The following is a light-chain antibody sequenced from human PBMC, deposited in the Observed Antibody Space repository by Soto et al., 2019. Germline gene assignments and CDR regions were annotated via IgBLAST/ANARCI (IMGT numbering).Light chain of an antibody. CDR3: QQYNNWRWT. CDR1: QSVSSN. V-gene: IGKV3-15*01. Sequence: EIVMTQSPATLSVSQGERATLSCRASQSVSSNLAWYQQKPGQAPRLLIYGASTRATGIPARFSGSGSGTEFTLTISSLQSEDFAVYYCQQYNNWRWTFGQGTKVDIK. CDR2: GAS. J-gene: IGKJ1*01.